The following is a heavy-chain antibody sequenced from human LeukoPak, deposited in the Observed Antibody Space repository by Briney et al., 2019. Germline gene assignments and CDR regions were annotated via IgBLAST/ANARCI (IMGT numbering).Heavy chain of an antibody. Sequence: PSETLSLTCTVSGGSISSYYWSWIRQPSGKGLEWIGYIYYSGSTNYNPSLKSRVTISVDTSKNQFSLKLSSVTAADTAVYYCARCTSCSEVGTFDYWGQGTLVTVSS. CDR3: ARCTSCSEVGTFDY. V-gene: IGHV4-59*01. J-gene: IGHJ4*02. CDR2: IYYSGST. CDR1: GGSISSYY. D-gene: IGHD2-2*01.